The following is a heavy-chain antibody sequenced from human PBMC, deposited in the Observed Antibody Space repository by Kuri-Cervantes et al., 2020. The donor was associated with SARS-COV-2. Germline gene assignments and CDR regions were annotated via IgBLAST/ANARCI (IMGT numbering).Heavy chain of an antibody. V-gene: IGHV1-18*01. D-gene: IGHD3-16*01. CDR2: ISTHHGNT. CDR1: GYTFSHYG. Sequence: ASVKVSCKASGYTFSHYGINWVRQAPGQGLEWMGRISTHHGNTNYAQKFQGRVTMTVDTSTGTAYMELSRLRSDDTAVYYCARDGGKHIVVDAFDIWGQGTMVTVSS. CDR3: ARDGGKHIVVDAFDI. J-gene: IGHJ3*02.